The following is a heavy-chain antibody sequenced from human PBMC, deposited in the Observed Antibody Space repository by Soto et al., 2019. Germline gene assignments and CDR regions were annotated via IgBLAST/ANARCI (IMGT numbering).Heavy chain of an antibody. CDR3: ARQRLRVGSRFDP. Sequence: GESLKISCTGSRYSFMNYWIGWVRQMPGKGLEWMGIIYPGDSDTRYSPSFQGQVTISDDKSINSAYLQWSSLKASDFAMYYCARQRLRVGSRFDPWGQGTLVTVSS. CDR1: RYSFMNYW. CDR2: IYPGDSDT. D-gene: IGHD1-26*01. J-gene: IGHJ5*02. V-gene: IGHV5-51*01.